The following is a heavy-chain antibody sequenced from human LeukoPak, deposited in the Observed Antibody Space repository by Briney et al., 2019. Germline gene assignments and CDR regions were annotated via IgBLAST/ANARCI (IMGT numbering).Heavy chain of an antibody. J-gene: IGHJ5*02. D-gene: IGHD2-2*01. CDR2: ISWNSDKI. V-gene: IGHV3-9*01. CDR1: GFTFDDYA. Sequence: PGRSLRLSCEGSGFTFDDYAMHWVRQVPGKGLEWVSGISWNSDKIGYVDSVKGRFTISRDNAKNSLYLQMNSLRAEDTALYYCAKSGVYQLLSGDWFDPWGRGTLVTVSS. CDR3: AKSGVYQLLSGDWFDP.